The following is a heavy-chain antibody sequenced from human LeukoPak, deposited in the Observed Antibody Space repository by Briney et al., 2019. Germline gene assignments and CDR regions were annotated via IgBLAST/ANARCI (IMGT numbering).Heavy chain of an antibody. CDR3: AKALSVLLWFGEFGAFDI. J-gene: IGHJ3*02. CDR2: ISSSGSTI. D-gene: IGHD3-10*01. V-gene: IGHV3-23*01. Sequence: GGTLRLSCAASGFTFSSYGMSWVRQAPGKGLEWVSYISSSGSTIYYADSVKGRFTISRDNSKNTLYLQMNSLRAEDTAVYYCAKALSVLLWFGEFGAFDIWGQGTMVTVSS. CDR1: GFTFSSYG.